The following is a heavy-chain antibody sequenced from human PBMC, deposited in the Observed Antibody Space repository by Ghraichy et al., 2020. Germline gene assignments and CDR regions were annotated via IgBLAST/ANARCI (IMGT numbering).Heavy chain of an antibody. CDR1: GDSINGYS. D-gene: IGHD4-23*01. J-gene: IGHJ4*02. Sequence: LRLSCTVSGDSINGYSWTWIRQSPGKGLECLGYVFYTGSTNYNPSLKSRITISVDTSKNQFSLKLSSVTAADTAVYHCARGRPHGGKSFYDWWGQGILVTVSS. V-gene: IGHV4-59*01. CDR2: VFYTGST. CDR3: ARGRPHGGKSFYDW.